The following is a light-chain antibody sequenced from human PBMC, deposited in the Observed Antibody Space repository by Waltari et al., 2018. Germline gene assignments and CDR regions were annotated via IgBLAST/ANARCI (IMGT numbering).Light chain of an antibody. V-gene: IGLV1-44*01. CDR3: AAWDDSLNGHVV. Sequence: QSVLTQPPSASGTPGQRVTLSCSGSSSNIGSNTVNWYQQLPGTAPKLLIHSNNQRPSGVPDRFSGSKSGTSASLAISGLQSEDEADYYCAAWDDSLNGHVVFGGGTKLTVL. J-gene: IGLJ2*01. CDR2: SNN. CDR1: SSNIGSNT.